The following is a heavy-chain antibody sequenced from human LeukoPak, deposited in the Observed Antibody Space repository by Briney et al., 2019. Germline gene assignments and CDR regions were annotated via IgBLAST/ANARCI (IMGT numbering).Heavy chain of an antibody. Sequence: QTGGSLRLSCVASGFSFNNYWMHWVRQPPGKGLVWVSRINTDGDNIQYADSVKGRFIISRDNAKNTLYLQMNSLRAEDTAVYYCARVIVGAIGSDYWGQGTLVTVSS. V-gene: IGHV3-74*03. CDR3: ARVIVGAIGSDY. CDR2: INTDGDNI. J-gene: IGHJ4*02. CDR1: GFSFNNYW. D-gene: IGHD1-26*01.